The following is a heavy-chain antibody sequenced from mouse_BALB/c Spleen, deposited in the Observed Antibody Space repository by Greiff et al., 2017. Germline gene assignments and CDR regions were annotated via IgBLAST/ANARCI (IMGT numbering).Heavy chain of an antibody. D-gene: IGHD1-2*01. J-gene: IGHJ3*01. V-gene: IGHV10-1*02. CDR2: IRSKSNNYAT. CDR1: GFTFNTYA. Sequence: EVKVEESGGGLVQPKGSLKLSCAASGFTFNTYAMNWVRQAPGKGLEWVARIRSKSNNYATYYADSVKDRFTISRDDSQSMLYLQMNNLKTEDTAMYYCVRPITTAWFAYWGQGTLVTVSA. CDR3: VRPITTAWFAY.